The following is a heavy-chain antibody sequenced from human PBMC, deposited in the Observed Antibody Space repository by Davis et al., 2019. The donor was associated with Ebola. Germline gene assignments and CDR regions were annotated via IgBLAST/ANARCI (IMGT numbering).Heavy chain of an antibody. Sequence: MPSETLSLTCTVSGGSVSSCCYYWSWIRQPPGKGLEWIAYIYYSGSTNYNPSLKSRVTISVDTSKNQFSLNLSSVTAADTAVYYCARGELLTYYYGMDVWGKGTTVTVSS. CDR1: GGSVSSCCYY. CDR3: ARGELLTYYYGMDV. D-gene: IGHD1-26*01. V-gene: IGHV4-61*01. CDR2: IYYSGST. J-gene: IGHJ6*04.